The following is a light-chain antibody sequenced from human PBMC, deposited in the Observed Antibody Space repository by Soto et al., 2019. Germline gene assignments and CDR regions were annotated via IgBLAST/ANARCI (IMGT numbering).Light chain of an antibody. Sequence: DLQMAQSPSTLSASVGDTVTVPCRASQSVSGWLAWYQQKPGEAPKLLIYDASALPRGVPSRFSGSGSGPKFTLTIASLQPDDFATYYCQQYETCSGTFGPGTKVDIK. CDR2: DAS. CDR1: QSVSGW. J-gene: IGKJ1*01. V-gene: IGKV1-5*01. CDR3: QQYETCSGT.